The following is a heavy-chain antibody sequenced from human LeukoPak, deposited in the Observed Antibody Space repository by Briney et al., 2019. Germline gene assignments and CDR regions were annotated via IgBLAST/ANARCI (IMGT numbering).Heavy chain of an antibody. J-gene: IGHJ4*02. CDR2: IKPDGSEK. CDR3: ARERMYSGSGSTYPYYDY. D-gene: IGHD3-10*01. CDR1: GFTCSSYW. Sequence: PGGSLRLXCAASGFTCSSYWMSWVRQSPGKGLEWVANIKPDGSEKYFMDSVKGRFTISRDNAKNALYLEMNSLRAEDTAEYFCARERMYSGSGSTYPYYDYWGQGTLVTVSS. V-gene: IGHV3-7*01.